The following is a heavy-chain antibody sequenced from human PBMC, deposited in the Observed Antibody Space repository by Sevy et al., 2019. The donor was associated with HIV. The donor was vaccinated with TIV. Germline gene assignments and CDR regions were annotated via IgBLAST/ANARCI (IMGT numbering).Heavy chain of an antibody. Sequence: ASVKVSCKASGGTFSSYAISWVRQAPGQGLEWMGGIIPIFGTANYAQKFQGRVTITADKSTSTAYMEPSSLGSEDTARYYCAGGGVDTAMGAADYYYYYMDVWGKGTTVTVSS. J-gene: IGHJ6*03. D-gene: IGHD5-18*01. CDR1: GGTFSSYA. CDR2: IIPIFGTA. CDR3: AGGGVDTAMGAADYYYYYMDV. V-gene: IGHV1-69*06.